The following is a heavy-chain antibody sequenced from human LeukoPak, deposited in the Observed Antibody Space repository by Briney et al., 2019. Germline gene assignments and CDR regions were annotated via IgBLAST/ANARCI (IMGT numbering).Heavy chain of an antibody. D-gene: IGHD3-22*01. J-gene: IGHJ4*02. CDR3: AGAVSDSSGHYYFDY. V-gene: IGHV3-72*01. CDR2: IRNKAKSYTT. CDR1: GFTFSDHY. Sequence: PGGSLRLSCAASGFTFSDHYMDSVRQAPGKGLEWVGRIRNKAKSYTTEYAASVMGRFTVSRDDSKNSVYLQMNSLKSEDTAVYYCAGAVSDSSGHYYFDYWGQGTLVTVSS.